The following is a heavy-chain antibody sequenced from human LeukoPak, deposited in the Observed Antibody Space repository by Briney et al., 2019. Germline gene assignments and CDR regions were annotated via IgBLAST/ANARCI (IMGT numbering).Heavy chain of an antibody. V-gene: IGHV4-34*01. Sequence: SETLSLTCAVYSGSFSGYYWSWIRQPPGKGPEWIGEINHSGSTNYNPSLKSRVTISVDTSKNQFSLKLSSMTAADTAVYYCARGAQWLVRGYFDYWGQGTLVTVSS. J-gene: IGHJ4*02. CDR3: ARGAQWLVRGYFDY. D-gene: IGHD6-19*01. CDR2: INHSGST. CDR1: SGSFSGYY.